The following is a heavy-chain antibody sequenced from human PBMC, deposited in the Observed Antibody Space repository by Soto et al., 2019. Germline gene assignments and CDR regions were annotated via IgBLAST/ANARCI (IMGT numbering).Heavy chain of an antibody. J-gene: IGHJ4*01. Sequence: WETLSLTCNVSGDSVTSGNYYWNWIRQPPGKGLEWLGYIYHTRSTNYNPSLKGRATISIDKTNNQFSLDLHSVTAADTAVYFCARQGVYSDFSKLIDFWGTGILVSVSS. CDR3: ARQGVYSDFSKLIDF. V-gene: IGHV4-61*01. D-gene: IGHD1-26*01. CDR2: IYHTRST. CDR1: GDSVTSGNYY.